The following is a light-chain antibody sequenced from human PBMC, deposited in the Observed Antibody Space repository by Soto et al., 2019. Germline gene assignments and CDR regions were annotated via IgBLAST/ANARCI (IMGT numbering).Light chain of an antibody. Sequence: DIQMTQSPSSLSASVGDRVTITCRASQSINRYLNWYQQKPGTAPKLLISGASSLQSGVPSRFGGSGSGTDFTLTISSLQPEDFATYDCQQGSSTLTFGGGTKVEIK. CDR3: QQGSSTLT. V-gene: IGKV1-39*01. J-gene: IGKJ4*01. CDR1: QSINRY. CDR2: GAS.